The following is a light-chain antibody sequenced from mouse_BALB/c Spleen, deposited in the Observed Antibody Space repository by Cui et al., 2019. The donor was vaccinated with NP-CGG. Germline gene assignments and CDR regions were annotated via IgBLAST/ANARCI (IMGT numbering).Light chain of an antibody. J-gene: IGLJ1*01. V-gene: IGLV1*01. Sequence: QPVVTQESALTTSPGETVTLTCRSSTGAVTTSNYANWVQDKPDHLFTGLIGGTNNRAPGVPARFSGSLIGDKAALTITGAQTEDEAIYFCVLWYSNHWVFGGGTKLTVL. CDR1: TGAVTTSNY. CDR3: VLWYSNHWV. CDR2: GTN.